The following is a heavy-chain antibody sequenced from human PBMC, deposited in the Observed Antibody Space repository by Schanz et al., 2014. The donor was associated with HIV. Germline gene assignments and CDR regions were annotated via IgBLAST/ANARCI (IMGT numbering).Heavy chain of an antibody. CDR2: IWFDGRNK. CDR1: GFSFSTYG. D-gene: IGHD3-3*01. CDR3: TRGRFLERGGMDV. V-gene: IGHV3-33*08. Sequence: VQLLESGGGLVQAGGSLRLSCAASGFSFSTYGMHWVRQAPGKGLEWVAVIWFDGRNKYYGDSVKGRFMISRDNSNNTLYLQMNSLRAEDTAVYFCTRGRFLERGGMDVWGQGTAVTVSS. J-gene: IGHJ6*02.